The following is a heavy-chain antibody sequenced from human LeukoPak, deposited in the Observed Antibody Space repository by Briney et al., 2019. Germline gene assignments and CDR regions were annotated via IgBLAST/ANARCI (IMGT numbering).Heavy chain of an antibody. J-gene: IGHJ3*01. Sequence: ASVKVSCNASGDTFSSYASSWLRQAPGQGLEWRVWIIHIFGTTNYAQKFQGRVTITADESTSTLYMELRSLRSEDTAIYNCARDDYYDSSAYRENPFDVWGQGTTVTVSS. CDR2: IIHIFGTT. D-gene: IGHD3-22*01. V-gene: IGHV1-69*01. CDR1: GDTFSSYA. CDR3: ARDDYYDSSAYRENPFDV.